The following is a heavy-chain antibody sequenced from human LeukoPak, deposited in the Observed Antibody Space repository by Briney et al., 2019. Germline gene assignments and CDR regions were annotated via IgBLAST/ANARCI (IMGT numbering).Heavy chain of an antibody. CDR3: ARGGYTSSWYWLY. D-gene: IGHD6-13*01. J-gene: IGHJ4*02. CDR1: GFTFSPLW. Sequence: GGTLRLSCAASGFTFSPLWMTWVRQAPGKGLEWVANINGDGSAKYFVDSVKGRFTISRDNAKNSLYLQVNSLGAEDTGVYFCARGGYTSSWYWLYGGQGTLATVPS. V-gene: IGHV3-7*01. CDR2: INGDGSAK.